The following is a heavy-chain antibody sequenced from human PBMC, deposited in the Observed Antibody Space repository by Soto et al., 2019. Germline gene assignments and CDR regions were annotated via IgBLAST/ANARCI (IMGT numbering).Heavy chain of an antibody. CDR2: ISATGGNI. CDR1: GFTFSDYA. V-gene: IGHV3-23*01. CDR3: AKVVGGLGYFDL. J-gene: IGHJ2*01. Sequence: PGGSLRLSCVASGFTFSDYAMTWVRQAPGKGLEWVATISATGGNIEYTDSLKGRFTISRDNSKNTLYLQLNGLTSDDTAVHYCAKVVGGLGYFDLWGRGTLVTVS. D-gene: IGHD3-16*01.